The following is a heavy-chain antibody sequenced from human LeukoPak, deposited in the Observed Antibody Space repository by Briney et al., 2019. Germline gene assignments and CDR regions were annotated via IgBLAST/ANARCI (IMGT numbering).Heavy chain of an antibody. V-gene: IGHV4-34*01. Sequence: SSETLSLTCTVSGGSISSYYWSWIRQPPGRGLEWIGEINHSGSTNYNPSLKSRVTISVDTSKNQFSLKLSSVTAADTAVYYCARKEYCSSTSCPWYFDYWGQGTLVTVSS. CDR2: INHSGST. D-gene: IGHD2-2*01. CDR1: GGSISSYY. CDR3: ARKEYCSSTSCPWYFDY. J-gene: IGHJ4*02.